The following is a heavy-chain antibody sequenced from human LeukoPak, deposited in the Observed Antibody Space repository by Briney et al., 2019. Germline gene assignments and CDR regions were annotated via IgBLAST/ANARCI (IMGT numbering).Heavy chain of an antibody. CDR1: GFTFSSYG. D-gene: IGHD6-13*01. V-gene: IGHV3-30*02. Sequence: PGGSLRLSCAASGFTFSSYGMHWVRQAPGKGLEWVAFIRYDGSNKYYADSVKGRFTISRDNSKNTLYLQMKSLRAEDTAVFYCAKDWYSSSWPYYLDYWGQGTLVTVSS. CDR3: AKDWYSSSWPYYLDY. J-gene: IGHJ4*02. CDR2: IRYDGSNK.